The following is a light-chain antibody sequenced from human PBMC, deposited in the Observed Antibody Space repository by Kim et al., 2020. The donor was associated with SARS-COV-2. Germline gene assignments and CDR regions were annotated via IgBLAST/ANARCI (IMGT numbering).Light chain of an antibody. J-gene: IGKJ4*01. CDR2: SAT. V-gene: IGKV1D-12*01. Sequence: SASVGDRVIITCRASQHINSYLAWYQQRPGLAPKLLIYSATSLQSGAPSRFSGSGSGTDFTLTISSLQSEDFATYYRQQANTFPLTFGGGTKLEI. CDR3: QQANTFPLT. CDR1: QHINSY.